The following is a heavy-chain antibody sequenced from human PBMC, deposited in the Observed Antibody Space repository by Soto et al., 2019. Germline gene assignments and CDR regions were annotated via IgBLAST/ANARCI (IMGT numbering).Heavy chain of an antibody. J-gene: IGHJ4*02. Sequence: SETPSLTCAVSGGSISGGGFSWSWIRQPPGKGLEWIGYILHTGGTQYNPSLKSRVSMSVDKSKNQFSLHLTSVTAADTAVYYCARLQFGEGFDYWGQGALVTVSS. D-gene: IGHD3-10*01. CDR3: ARLQFGEGFDY. CDR1: GGSISGGGFS. V-gene: IGHV4-30-2*01. CDR2: ILHTGGT.